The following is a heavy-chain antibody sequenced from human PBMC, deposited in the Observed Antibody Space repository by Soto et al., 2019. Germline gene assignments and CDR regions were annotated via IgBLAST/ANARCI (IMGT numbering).Heavy chain of an antibody. CDR3: GVRLYGSRYYYGTDV. J-gene: IGHJ6*02. V-gene: IGHV4-39*01. Sequence: QLQLQESGPGLVKPSETLSLTCTVSGGSISSTTYYWGWIRLPPGKGLEWIGNVYYGGSPCYTQSLMSRATIAADTSKYLFSLILRSVTAADTAVYYCGVRLYGSRYYYGTDVWGQGTTVTVSS. CDR1: GGSISSTTYY. CDR2: VYYGGSP. D-gene: IGHD3-10*01.